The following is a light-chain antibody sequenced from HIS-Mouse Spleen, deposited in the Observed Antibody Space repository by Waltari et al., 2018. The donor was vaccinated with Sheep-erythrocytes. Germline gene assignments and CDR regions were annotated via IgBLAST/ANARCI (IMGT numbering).Light chain of an antibody. V-gene: IGLV2-11*01. CDR1: SSDVGGYNY. Sequence: QSALTQPRSVSGSPGQSVTISCTGTSSDVGGYNYVPWSQQHPGKAPKLMIYDVSKRPSGVPDRFSGSKSGNTASLTISGLQAEDEADYYCCSRTYAGSYNHVFATGTKVTVL. J-gene: IGLJ1*01. CDR2: DVS. CDR3: CSRTYAGSYNHV.